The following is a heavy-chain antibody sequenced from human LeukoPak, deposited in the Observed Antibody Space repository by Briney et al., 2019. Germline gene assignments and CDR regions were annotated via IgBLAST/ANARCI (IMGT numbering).Heavy chain of an antibody. CDR2: INPSGGST. J-gene: IGHJ4*02. D-gene: IGHD5-18*01. Sequence: GASEKVSCKASGYTFTSYYMHWVRQAPGQGLEWMGIINPSGGSTNYAQTFQGRLSMTRDTSTSTVYMELSSLRSEDTAVYYCARGAYSYAQDFWGQGTLVTVSS. CDR1: GYTFTSYY. CDR3: ARGAYSYAQDF. V-gene: IGHV1-46*01.